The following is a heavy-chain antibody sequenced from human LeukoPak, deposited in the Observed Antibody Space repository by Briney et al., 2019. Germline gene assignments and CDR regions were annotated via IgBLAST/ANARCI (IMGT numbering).Heavy chain of an antibody. CDR1: GGSISSYY. Sequence: SETLSLTCTVSGGSISSYYWSWIRQPAGKGLEWIGRIYTSGSTNYNPSLKSRVTISVDTSKNQFSLKLSSVTAADTAVYYCARRGYEIYYYYMDVWGKGTTVTVSS. J-gene: IGHJ6*03. D-gene: IGHD5-12*01. CDR3: ARRGYEIYYYYMDV. V-gene: IGHV4-4*07. CDR2: IYTSGST.